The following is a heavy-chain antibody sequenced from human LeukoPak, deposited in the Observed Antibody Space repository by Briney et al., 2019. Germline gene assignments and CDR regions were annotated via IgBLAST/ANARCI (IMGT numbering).Heavy chain of an antibody. CDR1: GGSLSGYY. D-gene: IGHD3-22*01. V-gene: IGHV4-34*01. J-gene: IGHJ4*02. CDR3: ARGTYYYDSSGYLTHPTFDY. Sequence: PSETLSLTCAVYGGSLSGYYWSWIRQPPGKGLEWIGEINHSGSTNYNPSLKSRVTISVDTSKNQFSLKLSSVTAADTAVYYCARGTYYYDSSGYLTHPTFDYWGQGTLVTVSS. CDR2: INHSGST.